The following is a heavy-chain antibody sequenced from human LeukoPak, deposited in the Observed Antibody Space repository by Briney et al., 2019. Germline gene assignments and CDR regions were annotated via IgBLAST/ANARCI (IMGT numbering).Heavy chain of an antibody. CDR1: GFTSSSYA. V-gene: IGHV3-23*01. CDR2: VSGSGDRM. Sequence: GGSLRLSCAASGFTSSSYALNWVRQAPGKGLEWVATVSGSGDRMYHADSVKGRFTISRDNSKNTIYLQMNSLRAEDTALYYCAKAAAAPGSDFWGQGTLVTVSS. CDR3: AKAAAAPGSDF. D-gene: IGHD6-13*01. J-gene: IGHJ4*02.